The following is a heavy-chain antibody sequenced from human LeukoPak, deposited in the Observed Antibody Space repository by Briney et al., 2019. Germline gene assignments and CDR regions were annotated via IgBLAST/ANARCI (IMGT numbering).Heavy chain of an antibody. D-gene: IGHD3-3*01. J-gene: IGHJ4*02. CDR1: GFTFSSYA. V-gene: IGHV3-30-3*01. CDR3: ARVQGGSGYYAPLDY. CDR2: ISYDGSNK. Sequence: PGGSLRLSCAASGFTFSSYAMHWVRQAPGKGLEWVADISYDGSNKNYADSVKGRFTISRDNSKSTLYLQMNSLRAEDTAVYHCARVQGGSGYYAPLDYWGQGTLVTVSS.